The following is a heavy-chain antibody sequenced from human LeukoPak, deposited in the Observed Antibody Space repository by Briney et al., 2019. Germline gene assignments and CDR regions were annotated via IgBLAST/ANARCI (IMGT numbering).Heavy chain of an antibody. Sequence: KASETLSLTCAVYGGSFSGYYWSWIRQPPGKGLEWIGEINHSGSTNYNPSLKSRVTISVDTSKNQFPLKLSSVTAADTAVYYCARGYSGYDPFDYWGQGTLVTVSS. V-gene: IGHV4-34*01. J-gene: IGHJ4*02. D-gene: IGHD5-12*01. CDR1: GGSFSGYY. CDR2: INHSGST. CDR3: ARGYSGYDPFDY.